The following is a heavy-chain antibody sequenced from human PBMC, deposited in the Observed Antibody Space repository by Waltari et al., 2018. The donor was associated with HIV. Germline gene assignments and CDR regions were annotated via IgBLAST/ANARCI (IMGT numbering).Heavy chain of an antibody. D-gene: IGHD2-15*01. J-gene: IGHJ6*02. Sequence: QVLLVQSGGGVVQPGRSLRLSCVASGFSFRDHCMHWVRQAPGKGLEWVAVISYHGDNQYYTDSVRGRFTISRDNSNNTLYLQMNSLRVDDTSVYYCVKSRGANSGGGLDVWGQGTTVTVSS. CDR3: VKSRGANSGGGLDV. CDR1: GFSFRDHC. V-gene: IGHV3-30*18. CDR2: ISYHGDNQ.